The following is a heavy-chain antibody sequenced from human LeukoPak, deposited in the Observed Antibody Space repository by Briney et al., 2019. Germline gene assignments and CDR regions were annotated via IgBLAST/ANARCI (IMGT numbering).Heavy chain of an antibody. D-gene: IGHD3-22*01. CDR3: ARDPPDYDSSGYYYRNDAFDI. CDR2: ISSSDSYI. Sequence: GGSLRLSCAAPGFTFSSYSMNWVRQAPGKGLEWVSSISSSDSYIYYADSVKGRFTISRDNAKNSLYLQMNSLRAEDTAVYYCARDPPDYDSSGYYYRNDAFDIWGQGTMVTVSS. V-gene: IGHV3-21*01. CDR1: GFTFSSYS. J-gene: IGHJ3*02.